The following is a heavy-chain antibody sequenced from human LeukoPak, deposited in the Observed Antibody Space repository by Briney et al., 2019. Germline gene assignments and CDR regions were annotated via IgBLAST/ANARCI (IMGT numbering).Heavy chain of an antibody. CDR3: AKVVELWFPNDAFDI. V-gene: IGHV3-30*18. D-gene: IGHD5-18*01. CDR1: GFTFSSYG. Sequence: GGSLRLSCAASGFTFSSYGMHWVRQAPGKGLEWVAVISYDGSNKYYADSVKGRFTISRDNSKNTLYLQTNSLRAEDTAVYYCAKVVELWFPNDAFDIWGQGTMVTVSS. CDR2: ISYDGSNK. J-gene: IGHJ3*02.